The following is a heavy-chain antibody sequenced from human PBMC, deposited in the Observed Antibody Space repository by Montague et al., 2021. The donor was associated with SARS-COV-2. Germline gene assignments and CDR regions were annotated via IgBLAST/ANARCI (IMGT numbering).Heavy chain of an antibody. V-gene: IGHV4-59*01. Sequence: SETLSLTCTVSGGSISSYYWSWIRQPPGKGLEWIGYINYSWSTNSYPSLKSRVTISLDTSKYQFSMKLNSVTAADTAVYYCARGSYGHDAFEIWGQGTMVTVSS. J-gene: IGHJ3*02. CDR2: INYSWST. D-gene: IGHD5-18*01. CDR1: GGSISSYY. CDR3: ARGSYGHDAFEI.